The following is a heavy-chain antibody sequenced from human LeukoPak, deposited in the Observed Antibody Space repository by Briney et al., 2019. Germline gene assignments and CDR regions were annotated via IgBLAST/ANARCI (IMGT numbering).Heavy chain of an antibody. D-gene: IGHD4-17*01. J-gene: IGHJ4*02. CDR1: GLTFSSYG. CDR3: ASNYGASVSPFDC. V-gene: IGHV3-33*01. Sequence: GRSLRLSCAASGLTFSSYGMHWVRQAPGKGLEWVAVIWYDGSNKYYADSVKGRFTISRDNSKNTLYLQMNSLRAEDTAVYYCASNYGASVSPFDCWGQGTLVTVSS. CDR2: IWYDGSNK.